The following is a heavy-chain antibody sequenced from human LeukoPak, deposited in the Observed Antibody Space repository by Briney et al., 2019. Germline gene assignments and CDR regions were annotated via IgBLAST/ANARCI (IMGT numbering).Heavy chain of an antibody. V-gene: IGHV3-30*03. CDR1: GFTFSSYG. J-gene: IGHJ4*02. Sequence: GGSLRLSCAASGFTFSSYGMHWVRQAPGKGLEWVAVISYDGSNKYYADSVKGRFTISRDNSKNTLYLQMNSLRAEDTAVYYCATAIFGVDSHSDYWGQGTLVTVSS. CDR3: ATAIFGVDSHSDY. CDR2: ISYDGSNK. D-gene: IGHD3-3*01.